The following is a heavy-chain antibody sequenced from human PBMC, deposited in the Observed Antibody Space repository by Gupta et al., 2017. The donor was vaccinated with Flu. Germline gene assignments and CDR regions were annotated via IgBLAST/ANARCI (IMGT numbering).Heavy chain of an antibody. CDR3: AKDXQWLVLGVSLPDD. CDR1: GFTFSSYS. CDR2: ILYYGSNK. J-gene: IGHJ4*02. D-gene: IGHD6-19*01. Sequence: QVQLVESGGGVVQPGRSLRLSCAASGFTFSSYSMHWVRQAPGKGLEWVAVILYYGSNKYYADSVKGRFTISRDNSKNTLYLQMNSLRAEDTXVXYCAKDXQWLVLGVSLPDDWGQGTLVTVSS. V-gene: IGHV3-30*18.